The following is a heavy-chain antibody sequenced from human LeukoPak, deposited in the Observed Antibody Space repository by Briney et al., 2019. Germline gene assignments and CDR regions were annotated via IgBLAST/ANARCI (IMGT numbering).Heavy chain of an antibody. CDR2: IKQDGSEK. D-gene: IGHD6-6*01. V-gene: IGHV3-7*01. CDR3: ARVRWSSSYYFDY. J-gene: IGHJ4*02. CDR1: GFTFSSYW. Sequence: GGSLRLSCAGSGFTFSSYWMSWVRQAPGKGLEWVANIKQDGSEKYYVDSVKGRFTISRDNAKNSPCLQMNSLRAEDTAVYSCARVRWSSSYYFDYWGQGTLVTVSS.